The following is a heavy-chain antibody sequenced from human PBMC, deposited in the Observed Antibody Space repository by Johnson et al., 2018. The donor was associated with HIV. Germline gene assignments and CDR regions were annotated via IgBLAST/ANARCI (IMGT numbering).Heavy chain of an antibody. CDR2: IYSGGST. D-gene: IGHD2-15*01. J-gene: IGHJ3*02. CDR3: AKGGRGLAFDI. Sequence: VQLVESGGGLVQSGGSLRLSCGASGFTVSSNYMNWVRQAPGKGLEWVSVIYSGGSTYYADSVKGRFTISRDNSKNTLYLQMNSLRAEDTAVYYCAKGGRGLAFDIWGQGTMVTVSS. CDR1: GFTVSSNY. V-gene: IGHV3-66*01.